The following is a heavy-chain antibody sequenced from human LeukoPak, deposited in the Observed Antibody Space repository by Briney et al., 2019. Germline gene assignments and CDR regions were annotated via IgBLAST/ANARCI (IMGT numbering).Heavy chain of an antibody. CDR3: ARNLGYYGSGSSFY. J-gene: IGHJ4*02. V-gene: IGHV3-53*01. Sequence: PGGSLRLSCAASGFTVSSNYMSWVRQAPGKGLEWVSVIYSDGRIYYADSVKGRFTISRDNSKNTLYLQMNSLRAEDTAVYYCARNLGYYGSGSSFYWGQGTLVTVPS. D-gene: IGHD3-10*01. CDR1: GFTVSSNY. CDR2: IYSDGRI.